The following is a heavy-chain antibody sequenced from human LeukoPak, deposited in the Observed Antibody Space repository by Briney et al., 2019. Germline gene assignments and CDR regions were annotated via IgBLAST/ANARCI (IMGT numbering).Heavy chain of an antibody. Sequence: GRSLRLSCAASGFTLSTYTMSWVRHAPGKGLESVSSISSTNIYIHYADSVKGRFTISRDNAKNSLSLQMNSLRAEDTAVYYCARVRGTYWDFDCWGQRTLVTVSS. J-gene: IGHJ4*02. D-gene: IGHD1-26*01. CDR1: GFTLSTYT. V-gene: IGHV3-21*01. CDR2: ISSTNIYI. CDR3: ARVRGTYWDFDC.